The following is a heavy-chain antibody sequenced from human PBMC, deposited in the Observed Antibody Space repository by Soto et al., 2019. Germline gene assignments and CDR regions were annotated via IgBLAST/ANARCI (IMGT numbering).Heavy chain of an antibody. Sequence: SVKVSCKASGGTFSSYAISWVRQAPGQGLERMGGIIPIFGTAKYAQKIQGRVTITADESTSTAYMELSSLRSEDTAVYYCAREYVYSSSWKYYFDYWGQGTLVTAPQ. V-gene: IGHV1-69*13. J-gene: IGHJ4*02. CDR2: IIPIFGTA. CDR3: AREYVYSSSWKYYFDY. CDR1: GGTFSSYA. D-gene: IGHD6-13*01.